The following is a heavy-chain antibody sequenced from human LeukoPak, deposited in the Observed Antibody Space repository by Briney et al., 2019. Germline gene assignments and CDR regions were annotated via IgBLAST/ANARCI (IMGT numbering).Heavy chain of an antibody. CDR1: GGSISSYY. D-gene: IGHD5-24*01. CDR3: ASLVRDGSVYYFDY. J-gene: IGHJ4*02. Sequence: SETLSLTCTVSGGSISSYYWSWIRQPPGKGLERIGYIYYSGSTNYNPSLKSRVTISVDTSKNQFSLKLSPVTAADTAVYYCASLVRDGSVYYFDYWGQGTLVTVSS. CDR2: IYYSGST. V-gene: IGHV4-59*08.